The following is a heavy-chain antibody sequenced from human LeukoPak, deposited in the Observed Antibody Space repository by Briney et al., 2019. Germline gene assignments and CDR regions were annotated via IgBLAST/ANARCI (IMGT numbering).Heavy chain of an antibody. CDR1: GFTFSTYG. V-gene: IGHV3-30*02. Sequence: QPGGSLRLSCAASGFTFSTYGIHWARQAPGKGLEWVAFIRYDGSKTHYADSVKGRFTISRDNSKNMVYLQMNSLRAEDTAIYYCAREDDWNYEDYWGQGTLVTVSS. J-gene: IGHJ4*02. CDR2: IRYDGSKT. D-gene: IGHD1-7*01. CDR3: AREDDWNYEDY.